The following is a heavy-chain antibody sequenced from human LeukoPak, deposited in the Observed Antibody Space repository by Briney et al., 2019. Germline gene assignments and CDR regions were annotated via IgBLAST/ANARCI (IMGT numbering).Heavy chain of an antibody. Sequence: SQTLSLTCAVSGGSFSGYYWSWICKTPGRGLEWIGEINNSGSTNYKPSLTGRDTISGDTSKRQFSLKLSSVTDADTALYFCARVGYSYVINDWSRIGLGAYPTKNYYHMDVWGKGATVTVSS. CDR1: GGSFSGYY. D-gene: IGHD5-18*01. CDR3: ARVGYSYVINDWSRIGLGAYPTKNYYHMDV. J-gene: IGHJ6*03. V-gene: IGHV4-34*01. CDR2: INNSGST.